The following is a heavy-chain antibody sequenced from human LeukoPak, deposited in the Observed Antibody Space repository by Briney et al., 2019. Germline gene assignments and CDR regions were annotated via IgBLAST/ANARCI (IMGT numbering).Heavy chain of an antibody. J-gene: IGHJ4*02. Sequence: GGSLRLSCTASEFTFSHYGMSWVRQAPGKGLEFVSGVSNSGGTTYYADSVKGRFTISRDNSRNTLYLQMNSLRADDTAVYYCAKRLPMIDYWGQGTLVTVSP. CDR2: VSNSGGTT. V-gene: IGHV3-23*01. D-gene: IGHD3-22*01. CDR1: EFTFSHYG. CDR3: AKRLPMIDY.